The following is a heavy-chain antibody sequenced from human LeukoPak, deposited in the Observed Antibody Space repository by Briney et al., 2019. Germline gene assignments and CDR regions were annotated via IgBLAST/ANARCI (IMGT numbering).Heavy chain of an antibody. D-gene: IGHD2-2*01. J-gene: IGHJ5*02. CDR3: ARERYYCSGTSCYPEWFDP. Sequence: SETLSLTCTVSGGSISSGDYYWSWIRQPPGKGLEWIGYIYYSGSTYYNPSLKSRVTISVDTSKNQFSLKVSSVTATDTAVYYCARERYYCSGTSCYPEWFDPWGQGTLVTVSS. CDR1: GGSISSGDYY. CDR2: IYYSGST. V-gene: IGHV4-30-4*01.